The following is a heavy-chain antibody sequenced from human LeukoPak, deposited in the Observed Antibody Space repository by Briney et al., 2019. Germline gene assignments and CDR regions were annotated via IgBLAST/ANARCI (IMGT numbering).Heavy chain of an antibody. CDR1: GGSFRGYY. CDR3: ARGQWRFSSSWSYNWFDP. V-gene: IGHV4-34*01. Sequence: SETLSPTCAVSGGSFRGYYWSWLRQPPGKGLEWIGEINHSGSTNYTPSLKSRVTISVDTSKNQFSLKLSSVTAADTAVYYCARGQWRFSSSWSYNWFDPWGQGTLVTVSS. CDR2: INHSGST. D-gene: IGHD6-13*01. J-gene: IGHJ5*02.